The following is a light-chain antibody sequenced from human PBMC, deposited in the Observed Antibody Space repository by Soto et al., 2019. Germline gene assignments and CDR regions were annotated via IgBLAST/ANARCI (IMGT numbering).Light chain of an antibody. CDR2: RAS. Sequence: NVLTQSPGTLSLSPGQRATLSCRASQSLSGNYLAWYQQKPGQAPRVLIYRASSRATGIPDRFSGSGSGTDFTLTITRLAPEDFAVYYCQHFASSSITFGQGTRLEIK. CDR3: QHFASSSIT. CDR1: QSLSGNY. J-gene: IGKJ5*01. V-gene: IGKV3-20*01.